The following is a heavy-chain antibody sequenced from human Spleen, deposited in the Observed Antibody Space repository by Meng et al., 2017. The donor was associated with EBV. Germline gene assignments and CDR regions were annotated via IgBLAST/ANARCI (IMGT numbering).Heavy chain of an antibody. Sequence: HLRRQGSDPGLVKPSAPRSPPCTVSPGSISSSNHYWAWIRQPPGKGLEWIGSIYYSGSTYYNPSLKSRVTISVDTSKNQFSLNLSSVTAADTAVYYCARGHYDYVSGRGNWFDPWGQGTLVTVSS. D-gene: IGHD3-16*01. V-gene: IGHV4-39*07. CDR1: PGSISSSNHY. CDR3: ARGHYDYVSGRGNWFDP. J-gene: IGHJ5*02. CDR2: IYYSGST.